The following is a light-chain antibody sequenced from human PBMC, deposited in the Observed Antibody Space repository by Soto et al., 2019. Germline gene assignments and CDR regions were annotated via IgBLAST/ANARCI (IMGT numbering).Light chain of an antibody. J-gene: IGLJ3*02. Sequence: QPVLTQPASVSGSPGQSITISCTGTSSDVGGYNYVSWYQQHPGKAPKLMIYDVSNRPSGVSNRFSGSKSGNTASLTISGLQAEDEADYYCGSYTSSNTWVFGGGTKVTVL. CDR3: GSYTSSNTWV. CDR2: DVS. CDR1: SSDVGGYNY. V-gene: IGLV2-14*03.